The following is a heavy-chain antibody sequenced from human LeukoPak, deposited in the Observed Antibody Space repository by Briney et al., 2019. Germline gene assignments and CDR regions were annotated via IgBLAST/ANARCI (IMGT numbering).Heavy chain of an antibody. J-gene: IGHJ4*02. CDR3: ARVPDNSYGSSFDY. Sequence: GGSLRLSCAASGFTFSSYAMHWVRQAPGKGLKWVAVISYDGSNKYYADSVKGRFTISRDNSKNTLYLQMNSLRAEDTAVYYCARVPDNSYGSSFDYWGQGTLVTVSS. CDR2: ISYDGSNK. CDR1: GFTFSSYA. D-gene: IGHD5-18*01. V-gene: IGHV3-30*04.